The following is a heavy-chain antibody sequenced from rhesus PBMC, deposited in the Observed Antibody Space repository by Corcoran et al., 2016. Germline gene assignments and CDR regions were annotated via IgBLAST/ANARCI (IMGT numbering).Heavy chain of an antibody. CDR3: ASDGPRLGYSGSYYLYYFDY. CDR1: GGSISGYYY. J-gene: IGHJ4*01. D-gene: IGHD3-16*01. CDR2: IYGSGGGN. V-gene: IGHV4S14*01. Sequence: QVQLQESGPGLVKPSETLSFTCAVSGGSISGYYYWSWIRQPPGKGLEWIGSIYGSGGGNYLHPSLQSRVPLSVDTSKNQFSLTLSSVTAADTAVYYCASDGPRLGYSGSYYLYYFDYWGQGVLVTVSS.